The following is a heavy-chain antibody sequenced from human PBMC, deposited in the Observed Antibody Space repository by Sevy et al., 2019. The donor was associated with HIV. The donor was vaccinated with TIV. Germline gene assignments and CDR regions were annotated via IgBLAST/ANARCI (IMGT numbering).Heavy chain of an antibody. D-gene: IGHD1-26*01. CDR3: ARGSPGSYSPNDAFDI. CDR2: IKQDGSEK. J-gene: IGHJ3*02. Sequence: GGSLRLSCAASGFTFSSYWMTWVRQAPGKGLEWVANIKQDGSEKYYVDSVKGRFTISRDNAKNSLYLQMNSRRAEGTALYYCARGSPGSYSPNDAFDIWGQGTMVTVSS. V-gene: IGHV3-7*01. CDR1: GFTFSSYW.